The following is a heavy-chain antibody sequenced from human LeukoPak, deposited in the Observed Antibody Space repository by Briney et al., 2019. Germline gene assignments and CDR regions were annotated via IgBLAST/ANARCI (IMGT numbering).Heavy chain of an antibody. J-gene: IGHJ5*02. CDR3: ARDNWGPRFAP. V-gene: IGHV3-30*02. D-gene: IGHD7-27*01. CDR2: IRADGNNA. CDR1: GFTFSGYN. Sequence: PGGSLRLSCAASGFTFSGYNMHWVRQAPGKGLEWVSFIRADGNNACYADSVKGRFTVSRDNSKNTLYFQMNGLRAEDTAVYYFARDNWGPRFAPWGQGTLVTVAS.